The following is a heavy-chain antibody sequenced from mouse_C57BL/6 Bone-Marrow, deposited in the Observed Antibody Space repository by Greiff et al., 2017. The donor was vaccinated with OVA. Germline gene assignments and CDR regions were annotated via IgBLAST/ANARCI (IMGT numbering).Heavy chain of an antibody. J-gene: IGHJ3*01. D-gene: IGHD2-5*01. Sequence: VQLQQSGPELVKPGASVKISCKASGYAFSSSWMNWVKQRPGKGLEWIGRIYPGDGDTNYNGKFKGKATLTADKSSSTAYMQLSSLTSEDSAVYFGARSPLYYSNFAWFAYWGQGTLVTVSA. V-gene: IGHV1-82*01. CDR1: GYAFSSSW. CDR3: ARSPLYYSNFAWFAY. CDR2: IYPGDGDT.